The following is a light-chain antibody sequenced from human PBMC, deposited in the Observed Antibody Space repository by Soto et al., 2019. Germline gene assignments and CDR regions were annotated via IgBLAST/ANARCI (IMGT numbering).Light chain of an antibody. J-gene: IGKJ1*01. CDR2: KAS. CDR3: QQYNSYSRT. CDR1: QTISSW. V-gene: IGKV1-5*03. Sequence: DIQMTQSPSTLSASVGDRVTIPCRASQTISSWLAWYQQKPGKAPKLLIYKASTLKSGVPSRFSGSGSGTEFTLTISSLQPDDFATYYCQQYNSYSRTFGQGTKVDIK.